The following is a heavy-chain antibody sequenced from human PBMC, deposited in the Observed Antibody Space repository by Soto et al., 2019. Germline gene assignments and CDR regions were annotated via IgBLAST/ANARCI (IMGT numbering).Heavy chain of an antibody. D-gene: IGHD6-13*01. V-gene: IGHV3-66*01. CDR1: GFTVSNNY. CDR3: ARSYSSSWYALNAFDI. CDR2: IYSGGST. Sequence: GGSLRLSCAASGFTVSNNYMNWVRQAPGKGLEWVSIIYSGGSTYYADSVKGRFTISRDNSKNTLYLQMNSLRAEDTAVYYCARSYSSSWYALNAFDIWGQGTMVTVPS. J-gene: IGHJ3*02.